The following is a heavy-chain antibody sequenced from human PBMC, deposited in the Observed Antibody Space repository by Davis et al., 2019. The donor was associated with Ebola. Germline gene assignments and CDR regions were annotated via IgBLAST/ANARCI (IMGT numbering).Heavy chain of an antibody. V-gene: IGHV3-11*01. CDR1: GFSVSDKY. CDR2: ISGSGSII. D-gene: IGHD2-21*01. CDR3: ARPLLRDYGMDV. J-gene: IGHJ6*04. Sequence: PGGSLRLSCAASGFSVSDKYMSWIRQAPGKGLEWVSYISGSGSIINYADSMKGRFTISRDNAKKSVYLQMNSLRAEDTAVYYCARPLLRDYGMDVWGKGTTVTVSS.